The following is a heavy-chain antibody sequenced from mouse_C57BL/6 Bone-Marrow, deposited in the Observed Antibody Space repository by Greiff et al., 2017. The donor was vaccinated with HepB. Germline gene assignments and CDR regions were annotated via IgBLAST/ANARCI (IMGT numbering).Heavy chain of an antibody. V-gene: IGHV5-16*01. Sequence: EVHLVESEGGLVQPGSSMKLSCTASGFTFSDYYMAWVRQVPEKGLEWVANINYDGSSTYYLDSLKSRFIISRDNAKNILYLQMSSLKSEDTATYYCARHYDGRGYFDYWGQGTTLTVSS. D-gene: IGHD1-1*01. CDR2: INYDGSST. CDR1: GFTFSDYY. J-gene: IGHJ2*01. CDR3: ARHYDGRGYFDY.